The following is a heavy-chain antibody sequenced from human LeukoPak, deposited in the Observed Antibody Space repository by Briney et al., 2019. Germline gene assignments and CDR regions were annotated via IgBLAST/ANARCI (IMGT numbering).Heavy chain of an antibody. Sequence: SETLSLTCTVSGGSISSYYWSWIRQPAGKGLEWIGRIYTSGSTKYNPSLKSRVTMSVDTSKNQFSLQLISVTGADTAVYYCAGDGGVGGWNFDYWGQGTLVTVSS. CDR2: IYTSGST. CDR3: AGDGGVGGWNFDY. D-gene: IGHD1-26*01. CDR1: GGSISSYY. V-gene: IGHV4-4*07. J-gene: IGHJ4*02.